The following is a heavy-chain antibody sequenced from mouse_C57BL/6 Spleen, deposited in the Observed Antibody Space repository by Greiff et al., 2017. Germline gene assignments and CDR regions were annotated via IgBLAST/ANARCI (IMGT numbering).Heavy chain of an antibody. D-gene: IGHD2-1*01. CDR2: IWTGGGT. CDR3: ARDYGNPHWYFDV. Sequence: VMLVESGPGLVAPSQSLSITCTVSGFSLTSYAISWVRQPPGKGLEWLGVIWTGGGTNYNSALKSRLSISKDNPKSQVFLKMNSLQTDDTARYYCARDYGNPHWYFDVWGTGTTVTVSS. V-gene: IGHV2-9-1*01. J-gene: IGHJ1*03. CDR1: GFSLTSYA.